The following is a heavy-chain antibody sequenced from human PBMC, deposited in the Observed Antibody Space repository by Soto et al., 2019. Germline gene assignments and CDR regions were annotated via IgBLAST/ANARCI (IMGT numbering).Heavy chain of an antibody. J-gene: IGHJ5*02. V-gene: IGHV4-39*01. Sequence: QLQLQESGPGLVKPSETLSLTCTVSGGSISSSSYYWGWIRQPPGKGLEWIGSIYYSGSTYYNPSLKSRVTISVDTSKNQFSLKLSSVTAADTAVYYCARVGSVTTLDFDNWFDPWGQGTLVTVSS. D-gene: IGHD4-17*01. CDR2: IYYSGST. CDR1: GGSISSSSYY. CDR3: ARVGSVTTLDFDNWFDP.